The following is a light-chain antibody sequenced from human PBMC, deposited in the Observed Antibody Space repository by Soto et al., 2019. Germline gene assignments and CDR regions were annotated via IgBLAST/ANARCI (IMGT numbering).Light chain of an antibody. V-gene: IGLV1-47*01. CDR2: RNN. CDR1: SSNIGSSY. CDR3: AAWDDSLSGLYV. J-gene: IGLJ1*01. Sequence: QSVLTQPTSASGTPGQRVTISCSGSSSNIGSSYVYWYQQLPGTAPKLLIYRNNQRPSGVPDRFSGSKSGTSASLAISGLRSEDEADYYCAAWDDSLSGLYVFGTGTKLTVL.